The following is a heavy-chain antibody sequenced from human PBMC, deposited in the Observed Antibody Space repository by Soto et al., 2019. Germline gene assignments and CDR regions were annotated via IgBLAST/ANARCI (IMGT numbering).Heavy chain of an antibody. Sequence: GGSLRLSCAASGFTFSSYWMHWVRQAPGKGLVWVSRINGDGSDTNYADSVKGRFTISRDNAKNTLYLQMNSLRAEDAAVYHCVRDLPTVLELFDVWGPGTLVTVS. CDR2: INGDGSDT. CDR3: VRDLPTVLELFDV. CDR1: GFTFSSYW. J-gene: IGHJ4*02. V-gene: IGHV3-74*01. D-gene: IGHD1-26*01.